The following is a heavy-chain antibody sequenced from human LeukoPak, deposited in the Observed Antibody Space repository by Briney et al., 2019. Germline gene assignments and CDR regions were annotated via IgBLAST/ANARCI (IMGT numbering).Heavy chain of an antibody. CDR3: AKDVVPDSGWDLDH. V-gene: IGHV3-30*18. CDR1: GFTFSSYG. Sequence: GGSLRLSCAASGFTFSSYGMHWVRQAPGKGLEWVAVISYDGSNKYYADSVKGRFTISRDNSKNTLYLEMNSLRAEDTAVYFCAKDVVPDSGWDLDHWGQGTLVTVSS. J-gene: IGHJ4*02. D-gene: IGHD6-19*01. CDR2: ISYDGSNK.